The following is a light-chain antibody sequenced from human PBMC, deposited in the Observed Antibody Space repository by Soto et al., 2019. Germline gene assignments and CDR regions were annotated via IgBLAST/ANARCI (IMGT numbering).Light chain of an antibody. J-gene: IGKJ1*01. CDR3: QQRSNWWT. CDR1: QSVSSY. Sequence: EIVLPQSPATLSLSPGERATLSCRSSQSVSSYLAWYQQKPGQAPRLLIYDASNRATGIPARFSGSGSGTDFTLTISSLEPDDFAVSYGQQRSNWWTFGQGTKVELK. V-gene: IGKV3-11*01. CDR2: DAS.